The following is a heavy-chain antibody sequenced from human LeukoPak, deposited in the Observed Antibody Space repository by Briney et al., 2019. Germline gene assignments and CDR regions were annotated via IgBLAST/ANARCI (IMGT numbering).Heavy chain of an antibody. CDR2: ISSSGSTI. V-gene: IGHV3-11*01. Sequence: PGGSLRLSCAASGFTFSDYYMSWIRQAPGKGLEWISYISSSGSTIYYADSVKGRFTISRDNASNSLYLQMNSLRAEDTAVYYCARERAMASLRPYYFDYWGQGTLVTVSS. D-gene: IGHD5-24*01. CDR3: ARERAMASLRPYYFDY. CDR1: GFTFSDYY. J-gene: IGHJ4*02.